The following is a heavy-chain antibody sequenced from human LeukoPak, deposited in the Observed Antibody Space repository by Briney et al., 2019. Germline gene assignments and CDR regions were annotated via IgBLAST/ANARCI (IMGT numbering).Heavy chain of an antibody. CDR1: RYTFTDYY. CDR3: ARDEGCFDY. J-gene: IGHJ4*02. V-gene: IGHV1-2*02. CDR2: INPNSGGT. Sequence: ASLKASCKASRYTFTDYYMHWVRQAPGQALEWMGWINPNSGGTNYAQKFQGRVTMTRDTSISTAYMELSRLRSDDTAVYYCARDEGCFDYWGQGTLVTVSS. D-gene: IGHD2-8*01.